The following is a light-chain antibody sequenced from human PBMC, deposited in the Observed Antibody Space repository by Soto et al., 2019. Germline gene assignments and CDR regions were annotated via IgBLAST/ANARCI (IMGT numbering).Light chain of an antibody. Sequence: QSALTQPPSASGSPGQSVTISCTGTGSDVGGYNYVSWYQQRPGRAPKLLIYEVSKRPSGVPDRFSGSKSGNTASLTVSGLQTEDEADYYCTSYAGSNAVIFGGGTKLTAL. CDR1: GSDVGGYNY. V-gene: IGLV2-8*01. CDR2: EVS. J-gene: IGLJ2*01. CDR3: TSYAGSNAVI.